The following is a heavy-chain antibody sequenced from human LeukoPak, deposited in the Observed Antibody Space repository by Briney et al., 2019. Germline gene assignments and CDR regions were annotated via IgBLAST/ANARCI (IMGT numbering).Heavy chain of an antibody. D-gene: IGHD1-1*01. V-gene: IGHV1-3*04. CDR2: INTGNGNT. J-gene: IGHJ4*02. CDR1: GYTFTSYP. Sequence: GASVKVSCKASGYTFTSYPMHWVRQAPGQRLEWMGWINTGNGNTKYSQKFQGRVTITRDTSASTAYMELSGLRSEDTAVYYCARITTRGFDYWGQGTLVTVSS. CDR3: ARITTRGFDY.